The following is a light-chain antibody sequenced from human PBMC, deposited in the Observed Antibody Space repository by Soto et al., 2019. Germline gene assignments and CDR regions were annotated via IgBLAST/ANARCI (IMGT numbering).Light chain of an antibody. CDR3: HQRNQ. J-gene: IGKJ5*01. V-gene: IGKV3D-20*02. Sequence: EIVMTQSPVTPSLSPGERATLSCRASQSVSSSYLAWYQQKPCQAPRLLIFGASTRAAGIPARFSGSRAGTDFTLTITSVEPEDFAMYSCHQRNQFGQGTRLEIK. CDR1: QSVSSSY. CDR2: GAS.